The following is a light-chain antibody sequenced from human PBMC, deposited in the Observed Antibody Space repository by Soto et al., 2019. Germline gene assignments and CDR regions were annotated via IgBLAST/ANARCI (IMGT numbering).Light chain of an antibody. V-gene: IGLV2-14*01. CDR1: SSDVGAYNY. CDR3: SSYTTATTRV. J-gene: IGLJ3*02. CDR2: DVS. Sequence: QSALTQPASVSGSPGQSITISCTGTSSDVGAYNYVSWYPQHQGKAPKLMIFDVSNRPSGVSNRFSGSKSGNTASLTISALQAEDEADYYCSSYTTATTRVFGGGTKVTVL.